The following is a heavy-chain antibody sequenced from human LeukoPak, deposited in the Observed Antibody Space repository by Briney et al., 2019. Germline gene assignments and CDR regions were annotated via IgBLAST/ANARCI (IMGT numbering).Heavy chain of an antibody. J-gene: IGHJ4*02. V-gene: IGHV4-59*01. D-gene: IGHD6-6*01. Sequence: SETLSLTCTVSGGSISSYYWSWIRQPPGKGLEWIGYIYYSGSTNYNPSLKSRVTISVDTSKNQFSLKLSSVTAADTAVYYCARVFGSSSKLPLDYWGQGTLVTVSS. CDR2: IYYSGST. CDR1: GGSISSYY. CDR3: ARVFGSSSKLPLDY.